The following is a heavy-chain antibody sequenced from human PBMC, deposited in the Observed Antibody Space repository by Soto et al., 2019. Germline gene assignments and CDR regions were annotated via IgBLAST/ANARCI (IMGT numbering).Heavy chain of an antibody. Sequence: PSETLSPPCPVSCCSIRSGGYYRSWVRQPPGKGLEWIGYIYYSGSTYYNPSLKSRVTISVDTSKNQFSLKLSSVTAADTAVYYCATSLPVVNTATEDYWGQGTLVTVSS. CDR3: ATSLPVVNTATEDY. CDR2: IYYSGST. D-gene: IGHD2-21*01. J-gene: IGHJ4*02. CDR1: CCSIRSGGYY. V-gene: IGHV4-30-4*01.